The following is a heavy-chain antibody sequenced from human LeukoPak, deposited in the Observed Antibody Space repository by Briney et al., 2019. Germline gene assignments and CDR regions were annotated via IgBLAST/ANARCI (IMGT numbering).Heavy chain of an antibody. D-gene: IGHD4-17*01. Sequence: SETLSLTCTVSGGSISSYYLNWIRQPPGKGLEWIGYIYYSGSTNYSPSLKSRVTISVDTSKNQFSLKLSSVTAADTAVYYCAGREVYGAFDYWGQGTLVTVSS. J-gene: IGHJ4*02. CDR3: AGREVYGAFDY. CDR1: GGSISSYY. CDR2: IYYSGST. V-gene: IGHV4-59*08.